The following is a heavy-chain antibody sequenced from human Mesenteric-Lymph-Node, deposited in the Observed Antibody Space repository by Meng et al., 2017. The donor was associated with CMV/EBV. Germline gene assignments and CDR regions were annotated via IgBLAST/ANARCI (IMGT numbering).Heavy chain of an antibody. V-gene: IGHV3-7*03. CDR3: ARCYGSGSYMVY. CDR1: GFMFSIYW. Sequence: GESLKISCGTSGFMFSIYWMSWVRQAPGKGLEWVASMKEDGSEKYYVDSVKGRFTISRDNAKNSLYLQMNSLRAEDTAVYYCARCYGSGSYMVYWGQGTLVTVSS. J-gene: IGHJ4*02. CDR2: MKEDGSEK. D-gene: IGHD3-10*01.